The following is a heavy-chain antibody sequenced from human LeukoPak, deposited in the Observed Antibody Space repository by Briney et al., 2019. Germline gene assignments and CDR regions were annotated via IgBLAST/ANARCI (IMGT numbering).Heavy chain of an antibody. J-gene: IGHJ2*01. CDR1: GGSLSNYY. CDR2: IYYSGST. CDR3: ARFSSHDWYFDL. V-gene: IGHV4-59*07. Sequence: PSDTLSLTCTVSGGSLSNYYWSWIRQPPGKGLEWIGYIYYSGSTNYNPSLKSRVTMSVDTSKNQFSLKLSSVTAADTAVYYCARFSSHDWYFDLWGRGTLVTVSS.